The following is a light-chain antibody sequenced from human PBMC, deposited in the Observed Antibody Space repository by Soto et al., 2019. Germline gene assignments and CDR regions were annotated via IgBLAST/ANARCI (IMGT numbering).Light chain of an antibody. V-gene: IGKV1-39*01. J-gene: IGKJ5*01. CDR2: AAS. CDR1: QSISSY. Sequence: GDRVTITCRASQSISSYLNWYQQKPGKAPKLLINAASSLQSGVPSRFSGSGSGTDFTLTISSLQPEDFATYYCQQLHGYPSTFGQGTRLEIK. CDR3: QQLHGYPST.